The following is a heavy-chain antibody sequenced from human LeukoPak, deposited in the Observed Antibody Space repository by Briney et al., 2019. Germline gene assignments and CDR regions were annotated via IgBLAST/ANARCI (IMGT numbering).Heavy chain of an antibody. V-gene: IGHV3-66*02. D-gene: IGHD3-3*01. CDR2: IYSGGST. J-gene: IGHJ4*02. CDR3: ARVYDFWSGYFDY. CDR1: GFTVSSNY. Sequence: GGSLRLSCAASGFTVSSNYMSWVRQAPGKGMEWVSVIYSGGSTYYADSVKGRFTISRDNSKNTLYLQMNSLRAEDTAVYYCARVYDFWSGYFDYWGQGTLVTVSS.